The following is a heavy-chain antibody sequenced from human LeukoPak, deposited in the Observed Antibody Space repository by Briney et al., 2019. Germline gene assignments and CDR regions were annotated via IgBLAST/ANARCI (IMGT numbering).Heavy chain of an antibody. CDR1: GFTFSSYA. CDR3: AKDKAMIYYYDSSGYEFDY. D-gene: IGHD3-22*01. CDR2: ISGSGGST. J-gene: IGHJ4*02. Sequence: PGGSLRLSCAASGFTFSSYAMSWVRQAPGKGLEWVSAISGSGGSTYYADSVKGRFTISRDNSKNTLYQQMNSLRAEDTAVYYCAKDKAMIYYYDSSGYEFDYWGQGTLVTVSS. V-gene: IGHV3-23*01.